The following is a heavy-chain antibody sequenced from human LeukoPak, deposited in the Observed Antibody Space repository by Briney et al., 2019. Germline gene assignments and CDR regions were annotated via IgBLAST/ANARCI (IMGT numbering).Heavy chain of an antibody. CDR1: GFILNKYD. CDR3: AREQDYGDHRTADY. CDR2: IRHDGDNR. J-gene: IGHJ4*02. Sequence: PGGSLRLSCAASGFILNKYDMHWVRQAPGKGLEWVAVIRHDGDNRNYGDSVRGRFTISRDNSRNTVDLQMNSLRVDDTAVYYCAREQDYGDHRTADYWGQGTLVTVSS. D-gene: IGHD4-17*01. V-gene: IGHV3-33*01.